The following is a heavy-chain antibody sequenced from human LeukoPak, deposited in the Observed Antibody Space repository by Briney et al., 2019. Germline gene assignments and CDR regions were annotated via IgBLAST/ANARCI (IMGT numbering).Heavy chain of an antibody. Sequence: SETLSLTCTVSGGSISSGRYYWNWIRQPAGKGLEWIGHIFTSGSTNYNPSLKSRVTISVDTSKNQFSLKLSSVTAADTAVYYCASRKLGNDYWGQGTLVTVSS. D-gene: IGHD7-27*01. CDR1: GGSISSGRYY. V-gene: IGHV4-61*09. CDR2: IFTSGST. CDR3: ASRKLGNDY. J-gene: IGHJ4*02.